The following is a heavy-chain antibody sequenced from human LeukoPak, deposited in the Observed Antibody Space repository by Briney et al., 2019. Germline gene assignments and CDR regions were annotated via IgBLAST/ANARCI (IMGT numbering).Heavy chain of an antibody. CDR2: IYYSGST. CDR1: GGSISSYY. Sequence: PSETLSLTCTVSGGSISSYYWSWIRQPPGKGLEWIGYIYYSGSTNYNPSLKSRVTISVDTSKNQFSLKLSSVTAADTAVYYCARGMPHYYDSSGLAGFWFDPWGQGTLVTVSS. V-gene: IGHV4-59*01. J-gene: IGHJ5*02. D-gene: IGHD3-22*01. CDR3: ARGMPHYYDSSGLAGFWFDP.